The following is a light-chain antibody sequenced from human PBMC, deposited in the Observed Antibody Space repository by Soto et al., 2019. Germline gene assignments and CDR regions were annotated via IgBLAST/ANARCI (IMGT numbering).Light chain of an antibody. CDR1: QGVSGNY. Sequence: ETVLTQSPGTLSLSPGERATLSCRASQGVSGNYLAWYQQKPGQAPRLLIYAASSRATGIPDRFRGSGSGTDFTLTIRRLEPEDFAVYYCQQYGSSPPTFGQGTRLEIK. V-gene: IGKV3-20*01. CDR2: AAS. J-gene: IGKJ5*01. CDR3: QQYGSSPPT.